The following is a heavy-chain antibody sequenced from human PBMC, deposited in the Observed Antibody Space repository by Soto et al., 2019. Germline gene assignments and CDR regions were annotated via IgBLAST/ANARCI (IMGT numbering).Heavy chain of an antibody. J-gene: IGHJ4*02. V-gene: IGHV1-3*01. CDR1: GYTFTSYA. Sequence: ASVKVSCKASGYTFTSYAMHWVRQAPGQRLEWMGWINAGNGNIKYSQKFQGRVTMTTDTSTSTAYMELRSLRSDDTAVYYCARDAYYYDSSGYGIFDYWGQGTLVTVSS. CDR3: ARDAYYYDSSGYGIFDY. CDR2: INAGNGNI. D-gene: IGHD3-22*01.